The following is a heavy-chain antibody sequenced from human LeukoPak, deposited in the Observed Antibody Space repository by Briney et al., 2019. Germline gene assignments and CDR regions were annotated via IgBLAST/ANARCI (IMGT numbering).Heavy chain of an antibody. J-gene: IGHJ4*02. V-gene: IGHV3-33*01. CDR3: ARELPPVVNFYFDS. Sequence: GGSLRLSCEASGFTFSSYVMHWVRQAPGKGLEWVAVIWYDGSDKYYADSVKGRFSISRDKSKNTLYLQMNSLRAEDTAVYYCARELPPVVNFYFDSWGQGTLVTVSP. CDR2: IWYDGSDK. CDR1: GFTFSSYV. D-gene: IGHD3-22*01.